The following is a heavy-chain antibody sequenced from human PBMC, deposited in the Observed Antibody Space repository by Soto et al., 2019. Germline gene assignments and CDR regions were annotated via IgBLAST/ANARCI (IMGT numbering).Heavy chain of an antibody. CDR2: INPSGGST. CDR3: ARAGEEYEMFWGIVRVVMCCRYMHV. Sequence: ASVKVSCKASGYTFTSYYMHWVRQAPGQGLEWMGIINPSGGSTSYAQKFQGRVTMTRDTSTSTVYMELSSLRSEDTAVYYCARAGEEYEMFWGIVRVVMCCRYMHVSGKGPTVTVFS. CDR1: GYTFTSYY. J-gene: IGHJ6*03. V-gene: IGHV1-46*03. D-gene: IGHD3-10*01.